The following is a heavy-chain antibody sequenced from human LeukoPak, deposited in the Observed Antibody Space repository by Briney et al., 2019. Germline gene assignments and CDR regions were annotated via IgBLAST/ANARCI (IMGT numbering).Heavy chain of an antibody. CDR3: ARPTTVTTISADAFDI. D-gene: IGHD4-17*01. J-gene: IGHJ3*02. V-gene: IGHV3-21*01. CDR1: GFTFSDYT. CDR2: ISSGGTYK. Sequence: GGSLRLSCAASGFTFSDYTMNWVRQAPGKGLEWVSSISSGGTYKYYADSVKGRFTISRDNAQNSLYLQMNSLGAEDSSVYYCARPTTVTTISADAFDIWGQGTMVTVSS.